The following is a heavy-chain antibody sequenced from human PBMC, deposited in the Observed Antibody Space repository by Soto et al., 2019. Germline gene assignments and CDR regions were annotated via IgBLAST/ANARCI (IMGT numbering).Heavy chain of an antibody. V-gene: IGHV1-46*01. CDR1: GYTFTSYY. CDR2: INPSGGST. CDR3: ATSIAARPEDY. J-gene: IGHJ4*02. Sequence: ASVKVSFKSSGYTFTSYYMHWVRQAPGQGLEWMGIINPSGGSTSYAQKFQGRVTMTRDTSTSTVYMELSSLRSEDTAVYYCATSIAARPEDYWGQGTLVTVSS. D-gene: IGHD6-6*01.